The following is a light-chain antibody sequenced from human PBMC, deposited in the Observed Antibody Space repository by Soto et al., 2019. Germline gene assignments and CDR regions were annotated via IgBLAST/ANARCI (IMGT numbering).Light chain of an antibody. J-gene: IGKJ2*01. Sequence: EIVWTQPPAPLSLSPGERATLSCRASQSVSSYLAWYQQKPGQAPRLLIYDASNRATGLPARFSGSGSGTDFTLTISSLEPEDFAVYYCQQRSNWPYTFGQGTKLEIK. CDR3: QQRSNWPYT. CDR2: DAS. CDR1: QSVSSY. V-gene: IGKV3-11*01.